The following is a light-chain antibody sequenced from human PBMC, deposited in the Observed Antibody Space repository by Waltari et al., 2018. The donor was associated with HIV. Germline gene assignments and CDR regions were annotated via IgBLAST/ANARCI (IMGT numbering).Light chain of an antibody. CDR2: QDS. CDR3: QAWDSSTVV. J-gene: IGLJ2*01. V-gene: IGLV3-1*01. CDR1: KLGDNY. Sequence: SYELTQPPSVSVSPGQTASITCPGDKLGDNYACWYQQTPGQSPVLVIYQDSKRPSGIPERFSGSNSGNTATLTISGTQAMDEADYYCQAWDSSTVVFGGWTKLTVL.